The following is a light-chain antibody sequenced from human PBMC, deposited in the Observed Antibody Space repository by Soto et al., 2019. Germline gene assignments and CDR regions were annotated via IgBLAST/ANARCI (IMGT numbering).Light chain of an antibody. J-gene: IGKJ4*01. CDR2: GAS. V-gene: IGKV3-20*01. CDR3: QQYGSSPPLT. Sequence: EIVLTQSPGTLSLSPGERATLSCRASQSVSSSYLAWYQQKPGQAPRLLIYGASSRDTGIPDRFSGSGAGTYVTLTISRLEPEEVAVYYCQQYGSSPPLTFGGGTKVEIK. CDR1: QSVSSSY.